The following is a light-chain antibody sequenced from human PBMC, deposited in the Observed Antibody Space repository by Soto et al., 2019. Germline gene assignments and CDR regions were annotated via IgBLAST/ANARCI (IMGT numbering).Light chain of an antibody. CDR3: CSYAGFSTYV. V-gene: IGLV2-23*02. CDR2: GVT. J-gene: IGLJ1*01. CDR1: SSNIDVFDL. Sequence: QSVLTQPASVSGSPGQSITISCTGTSSNIDVFDLVSWYRQRPGKPPKLMIYGVTKRPSGVSDRFSGSKSGNTASLTISGLQAEDDSDYYCCSYAGFSTYVFGSGPNVTGL.